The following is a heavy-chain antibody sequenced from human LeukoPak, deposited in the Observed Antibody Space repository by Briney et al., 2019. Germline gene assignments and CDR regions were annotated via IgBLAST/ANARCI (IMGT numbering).Heavy chain of an antibody. V-gene: IGHV3-30*02. CDR3: AKGWKQWLDGTHDY. Sequence: GGSLRLSCAASGFTFSSYGMHWVRQAPGKGLEWVAFIRYDGSNKYYADSVKGRFTISRDNSNNTLYLQMNSLRAEDTAVYYCAKGWKQWLDGTHDYWGQGTLVTVSS. CDR1: GFTFSSYG. D-gene: IGHD6-19*01. CDR2: IRYDGSNK. J-gene: IGHJ4*02.